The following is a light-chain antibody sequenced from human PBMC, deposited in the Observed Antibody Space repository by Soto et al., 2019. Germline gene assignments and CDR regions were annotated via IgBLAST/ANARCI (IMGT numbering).Light chain of an antibody. CDR2: DFN. CDR3: NSYTSSNTRI. J-gene: IGLJ2*01. Sequence: QSALTQPASVSGSRGQSITISCTGTSNDIGGYNYVSWYQQHPGKAPKLIIYDFNSRPSGVSNRFSGSKSGNTASLTISGLQAEDEADYYCNSYTSSNTRIFGGGTKVTVL. CDR1: SNDIGGYNY. V-gene: IGLV2-14*03.